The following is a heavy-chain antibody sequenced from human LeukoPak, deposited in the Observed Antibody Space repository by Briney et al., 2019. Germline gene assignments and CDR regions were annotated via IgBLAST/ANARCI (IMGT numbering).Heavy chain of an antibody. CDR2: IYFSGTA. Sequence: SETLSLTCTVSGTSLSTFHWTWFRQPAGQRLEWIGLIYFSGTATYNPSLRSRVAMSVDLSKNQLFLKLASMTAADTAMYYCARKDGDYWGQGTLVSVSS. V-gene: IGHV4-4*07. CDR3: ARKDGDY. CDR1: GTSLSTFH. J-gene: IGHJ4*02.